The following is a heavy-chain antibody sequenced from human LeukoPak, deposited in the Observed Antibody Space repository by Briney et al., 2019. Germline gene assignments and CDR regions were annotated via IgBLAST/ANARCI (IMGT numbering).Heavy chain of an antibody. CDR3: ARDRITGTPDY. CDR2: ISSSSSTI. J-gene: IGHJ4*02. D-gene: IGHD1-20*01. V-gene: IGHV3-48*01. CDR1: GFTFSSYS. Sequence: PGGSLRLSCAASGFTFSSYSMNWVRQAPGKGLEWVSYISSSSSTIYYADSVKGRFTISRDNAKNSLYLQMNSLRAEDTAVYYCARDRITGTPDYWGQGTLVTVSS.